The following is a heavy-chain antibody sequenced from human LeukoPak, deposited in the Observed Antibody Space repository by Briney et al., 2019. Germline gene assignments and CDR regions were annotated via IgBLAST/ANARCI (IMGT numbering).Heavy chain of an antibody. J-gene: IGHJ6*02. D-gene: IGHD2-15*01. CDR2: IYDSGNT. Sequence: KSSETLSLTCTVSGGSITSYYWGWIRQPPGKGLEWIGYIYDSGNTNFNPSLKSRVTISLDTSKNQFSLRLSSVTAADTAVCYCARLLLGDCSGGSCKDDMDVWGQGTTVTVSS. CDR3: ARLLLGDCSGGSCKDDMDV. CDR1: GGSITSYY. V-gene: IGHV4-59*08.